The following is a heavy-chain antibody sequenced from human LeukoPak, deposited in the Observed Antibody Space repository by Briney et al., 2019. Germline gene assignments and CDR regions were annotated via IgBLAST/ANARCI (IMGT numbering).Heavy chain of an antibody. Sequence: GGSLRLSCAASGFTFSDYYMSWIRQAPGKGLEWVSYISSSSSTIYYADSVKGRFTISRDNAKNSLYLQMNSLRDEDTAVYYCASPKYYYYGMDVWGQGTTVTVSS. J-gene: IGHJ6*02. CDR3: ASPKYYYYGMDV. V-gene: IGHV3-11*04. CDR1: GFTFSDYY. CDR2: ISSSSSTI.